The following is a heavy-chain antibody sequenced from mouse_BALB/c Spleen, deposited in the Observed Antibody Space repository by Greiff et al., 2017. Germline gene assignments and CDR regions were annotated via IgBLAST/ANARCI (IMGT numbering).Heavy chain of an antibody. D-gene: IGHD1-2*01. CDR2: INPNNGGT. J-gene: IGHJ3*01. CDR1: GYTFTDYN. V-gene: IGHV1-18*01. Sequence: VQLKQSGPELVKPGASVKIPCKASGYTFTDYNMDWVKQSHGKSLEWIGDINPNNGGTIYNQKFKGKATLTVDKSSSTAYMELRSLTSEDTAVYYCARSELRLRGFAYWGQGTLVTVSA. CDR3: ARSELRLRGFAY.